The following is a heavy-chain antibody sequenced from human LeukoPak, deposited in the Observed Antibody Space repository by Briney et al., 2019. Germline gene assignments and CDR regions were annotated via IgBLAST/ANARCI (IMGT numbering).Heavy chain of an antibody. D-gene: IGHD1-26*01. CDR1: GFTFSSNW. Sequence: GGSLRLSCAASGFTFSSNWMHWVRQAPGKGLVWVSRINRDGSSTIYADSVKGRFTISRDNAKITLYLQMNSLTAEDTAVYYCARDLWGAGDCWGQGTLVTVST. V-gene: IGHV3-74*01. J-gene: IGHJ4*02. CDR3: ARDLWGAGDC. CDR2: INRDGSST.